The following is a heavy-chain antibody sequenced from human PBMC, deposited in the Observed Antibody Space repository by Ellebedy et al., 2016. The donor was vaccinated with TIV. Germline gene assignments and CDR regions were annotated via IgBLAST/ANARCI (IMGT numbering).Heavy chain of an antibody. CDR3: AREIIYGGYYFDY. CDR1: GFTFSSYG. V-gene: IGHV3-33*01. D-gene: IGHD4-23*01. CDR2: IWSDGTTK. J-gene: IGHJ4*02. Sequence: GGSLRLXCAASGFTFSSYGMHWVRRAPGKELEWVAVIWSDGTTKYYSDSVKGRFTISRDNSKNTLYLQMNSLRAEDTAVYYCAREIIYGGYYFDYWGQGTLVTVSS.